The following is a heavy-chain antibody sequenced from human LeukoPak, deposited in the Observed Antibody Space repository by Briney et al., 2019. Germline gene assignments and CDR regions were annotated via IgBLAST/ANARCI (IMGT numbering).Heavy chain of an antibody. V-gene: IGHV1-69*01. Sequence: GALVKVSCKASGGTFSSYAISWVRQAPGQGLEWMGGIIPIFGTANYAQKFQGRVTITADESTSTAYMELSSLRSEDTAVYYCARGVRGVIITGWGQGTLVTVSS. J-gene: IGHJ4*02. D-gene: IGHD3-10*01. CDR2: IIPIFGTA. CDR3: ARGVRGVIITG. CDR1: GGTFSSYA.